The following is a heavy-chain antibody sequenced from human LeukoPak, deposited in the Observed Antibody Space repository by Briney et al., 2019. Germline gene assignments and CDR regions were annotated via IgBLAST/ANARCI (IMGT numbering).Heavy chain of an antibody. J-gene: IGHJ6*02. V-gene: IGHV4-34*01. CDR3: ASPRTRAYYGMDV. CDR1: GGSFSGYY. CDR2: INHSGST. Sequence: SETLSLTCAVYGGSFSGYYWSWIRQPPGKGLEWIGEINHSGSTNYNPSLKSRVTISVDTSKNQFSLKLSSVTAADTAVYYCASPRTRAYYGMDVWGQGTTVTVSS.